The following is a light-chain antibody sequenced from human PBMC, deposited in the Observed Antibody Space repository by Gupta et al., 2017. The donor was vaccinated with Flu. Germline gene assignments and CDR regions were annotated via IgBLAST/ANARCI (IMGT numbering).Light chain of an antibody. CDR2: GNS. Sequence: QSVLPQPPSVSATPGQPVPIFCSGNTSTIGGNGVNWYQQVPSTAPNFLMYGNSQRHSVVPGRFSGTKSGTSASMTIGGLQAEDEADYYCGSRDDSRNGWVFGGGTKVTVI. CDR1: TSTIGGNG. V-gene: IGLV1-44*01. CDR3: GSRDDSRNGWV. J-gene: IGLJ3*02.